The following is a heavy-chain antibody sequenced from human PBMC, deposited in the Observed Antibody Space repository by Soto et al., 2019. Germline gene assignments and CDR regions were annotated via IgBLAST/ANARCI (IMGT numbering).Heavy chain of an antibody. CDR3: ASIRSSWYGGTYYYYGMDV. D-gene: IGHD6-13*01. CDR1: SGSISSYY. CDR2: INHSGST. V-gene: IGHV4-34*01. J-gene: IGHJ6*02. Sequence: PSETLSLTCTVSSGSISSYYWSWIRQPPGKGLEWIGEINHSGSTNYNPSLKSRVTISVDTSKNQFSLKLSSVTAADTAVYYCASIRSSWYGGTYYYYGMDVWGQGTTVTVSS.